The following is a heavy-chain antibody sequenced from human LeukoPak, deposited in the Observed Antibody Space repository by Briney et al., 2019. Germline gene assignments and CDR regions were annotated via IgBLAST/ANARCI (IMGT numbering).Heavy chain of an antibody. J-gene: IGHJ4*02. CDR2: ISGGGGST. D-gene: IGHD3-3*01. Sequence: PGGSLRLSCAASGFTFSSYAMSWFRQAPGKGLEWVSVISGGGGSTYYADSVKGRFTISRDNSESTLYLQMNSLRAEDTAIYYCAKARFGVLTRWDYWGQGTLVTVSS. V-gene: IGHV3-23*01. CDR3: AKARFGVLTRWDY. CDR1: GFTFSSYA.